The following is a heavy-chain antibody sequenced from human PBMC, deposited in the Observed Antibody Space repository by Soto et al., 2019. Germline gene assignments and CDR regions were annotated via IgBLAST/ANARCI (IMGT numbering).Heavy chain of an antibody. J-gene: IGHJ6*02. CDR2: ISYDGSNK. Sequence: PGGSLRLSCAASGFTFSSYGMHWVRQAPGKGLEWVAVISYDGSNKYYADSVKGRFTISRDNSKNTLYLQMNSLRAEDTAVYYCAKGIRKGGKTYYYYGMDVWGQGTTVTVSS. CDR3: AKGIRKGGKTYYYYGMDV. CDR1: GFTFSSYG. V-gene: IGHV3-30*18. D-gene: IGHD3-16*01.